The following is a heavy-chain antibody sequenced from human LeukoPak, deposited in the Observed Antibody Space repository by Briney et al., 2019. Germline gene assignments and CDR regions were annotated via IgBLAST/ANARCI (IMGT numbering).Heavy chain of an antibody. CDR2: ISSSSSTI. J-gene: IGHJ4*02. CDR1: GFTFSSYS. Sequence: PGGSLRLSCAASGFTFSSYSMNWVRQAPGKGLEWVSYISSSSSTIYYADSVKGRFTISRDNAKNSLYLQMNSLRAEDTAVYYCARAISGDSWEVWGQGTLVTVSS. D-gene: IGHD2-15*01. V-gene: IGHV3-48*01. CDR3: ARAISGDSWEV.